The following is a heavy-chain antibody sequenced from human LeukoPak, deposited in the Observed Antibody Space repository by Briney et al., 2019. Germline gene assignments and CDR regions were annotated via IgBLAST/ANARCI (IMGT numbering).Heavy chain of an antibody. D-gene: IGHD1-1*01. CDR1: GDGVSSNSVA. CDR3: ARGVVATGMDY. V-gene: IGHV6-1*01. Sequence: SQTLSLTCAISGDGVSSNSVAWNWIRQSPSRGLEWLGRTYYRSKWYNDYAVSVKGRIAINPDTSKNQFSLQLYSVTPEDSAVYYCARGVVATGMDYWGQGTLVTVSS. J-gene: IGHJ4*02. CDR2: TYYRSKWYN.